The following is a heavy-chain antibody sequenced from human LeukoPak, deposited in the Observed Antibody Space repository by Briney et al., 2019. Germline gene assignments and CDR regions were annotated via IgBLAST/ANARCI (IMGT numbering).Heavy chain of an antibody. V-gene: IGHV3-49*03. J-gene: IGHJ5*02. D-gene: IGHD3-10*01. Sequence: GGSLRLSCTASGFTFGDYAMSWFRQAPGKGLEWVGITRSKPYGGTTEYAASVKGRFTISRDDSKSIVYLQMNSLKTEDTAVYYCTRDSTFYYGSGTDRWFDPWGQETLVTVSS. CDR2: TRSKPYGGTT. CDR1: GFTFGDYA. CDR3: TRDSTFYYGSGTDRWFDP.